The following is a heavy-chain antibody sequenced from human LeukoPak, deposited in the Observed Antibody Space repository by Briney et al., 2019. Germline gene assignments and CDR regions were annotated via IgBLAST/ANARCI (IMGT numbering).Heavy chain of an antibody. CDR1: GYTFTSYG. CDR2: INPNNGGT. J-gene: IGHJ4*02. D-gene: IGHD1-26*01. V-gene: IGHV1-2*06. CDR3: TRESGSYHGNDY. Sequence: ASVKVSCKASGYTFTSYGISWVRQAPGQGLEWMGRINPNNGGTDYAQRFQGRVTMTGDTSISTAYMELSSLRSEDTAVYYCTRESGSYHGNDYWGQGTLVTVSS.